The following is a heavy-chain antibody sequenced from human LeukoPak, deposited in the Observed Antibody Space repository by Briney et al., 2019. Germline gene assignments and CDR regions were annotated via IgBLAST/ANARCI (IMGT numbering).Heavy chain of an antibody. CDR3: AKDTSYDSSGYYPEYFQH. V-gene: IGHV3-23*01. J-gene: IGHJ1*01. Sequence: ASVKVSCKASGYTFTSYGISWVRQAPGKGLEWVSAISGSGGSTYYADSVKGRFTISRDNSKNTLYLQMNSLRAEDTAVYYCAKDTSYDSSGYYPEYFQHWGQGTLVTVSS. CDR2: ISGSGGST. D-gene: IGHD3-22*01. CDR1: GYTFTSYG.